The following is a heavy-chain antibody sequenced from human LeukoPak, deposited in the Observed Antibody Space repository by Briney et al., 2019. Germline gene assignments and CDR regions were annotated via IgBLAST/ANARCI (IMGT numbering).Heavy chain of an antibody. D-gene: IGHD1-26*01. CDR1: GDSFSSNSAA. CDR2: TYYRSRWHN. J-gene: IGHJ1*01. V-gene: IGHV6-1*01. Sequence: SQTLSLTCAISGDSFSSNSAAWNWIRQSPSRGLEWLGRTYYRSRWHNVYAESVKSRITINPDTSKNQFSLLLNSVTPEDTAVYYCAKSGSYLEYLQHWGQGTPVTVSS. CDR3: AKSGSYLEYLQH.